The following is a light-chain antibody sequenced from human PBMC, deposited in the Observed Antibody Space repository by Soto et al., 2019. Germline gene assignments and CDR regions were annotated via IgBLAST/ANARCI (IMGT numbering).Light chain of an antibody. J-gene: IGKJ1*01. Sequence: DIQTTQSPSTLSSSVADRFTITCRASQSISSWLAWYQQKPGKAPKLLIYKASSLESGVPSRFSGSGSGTEFRLTISTMQPDDFATYYCLQDHDDSWTFGQGTKVDIK. CDR1: QSISSW. V-gene: IGKV1-5*03. CDR2: KAS. CDR3: LQDHDDSWT.